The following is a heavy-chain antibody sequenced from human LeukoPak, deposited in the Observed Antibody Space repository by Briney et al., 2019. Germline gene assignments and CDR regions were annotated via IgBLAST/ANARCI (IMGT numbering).Heavy chain of an antibody. J-gene: IGHJ4*02. V-gene: IGHV4-39*01. CDR3: ARSSSWPQDYDY. D-gene: IGHD6-13*01. CDR1: GGSISSSSYY. CDR2: IYYSGST. Sequence: SETLSLTCTVSGGSISSSSYYWGWIRQPPGKGLEWIGSIYYSGSTYYNPSLKSRVTISVDTSKNQFSLKLSSVTAADTAVYYCARSSSWPQDYDYWGRGTLVTVSS.